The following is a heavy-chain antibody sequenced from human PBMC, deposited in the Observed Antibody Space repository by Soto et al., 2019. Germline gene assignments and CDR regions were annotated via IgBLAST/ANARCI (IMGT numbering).Heavy chain of an antibody. D-gene: IGHD4-17*01. J-gene: IGHJ4*02. CDR3: ARHVPMSPSWGDYEGLTYYFDY. CDR1: GGSISSYY. Sequence: SETLSVTCTVSGGSISSYYWSWIRQPPGKGLEWIGFIFYSGSTSYNPSLKSRVTISIDTSEYQFSLKLNSVTAADTAVYYCARHVPMSPSWGDYEGLTYYFDYWGQGTLVTVSS. V-gene: IGHV4-59*08. CDR2: IFYSGST.